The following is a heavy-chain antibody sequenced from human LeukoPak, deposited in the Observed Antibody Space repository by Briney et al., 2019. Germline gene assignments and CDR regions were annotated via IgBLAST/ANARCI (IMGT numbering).Heavy chain of an antibody. CDR1: GFTFSSHS. CDR3: ASGNYGQFDY. V-gene: IGHV3-48*02. D-gene: IGHD3-10*01. J-gene: IGHJ4*02. Sequence: GGSLRLSCAATGFTFSSHSMNWVRQARGKGVGWGSYISGGSATRYCAYSVKGGFTFSRDNAKNAMYLQMSRLRDEDTAVYYCASGNYGQFDYWGQGTLVTVSS. CDR2: ISGGSATR.